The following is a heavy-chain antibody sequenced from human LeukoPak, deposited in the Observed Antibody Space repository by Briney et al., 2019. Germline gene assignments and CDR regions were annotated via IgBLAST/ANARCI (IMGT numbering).Heavy chain of an antibody. D-gene: IGHD5-18*01. CDR2: ISSSSNYI. CDR3: ARDNDPLDTARPIDY. Sequence: PGGSLRLSCAASGFTFSSYSMNWVRQAPGKGLEWVSSISSSSNYIYYADSVKGRFTISRDNAKNSLYLQMNSLRAEDTAVYYCARDNDPLDTARPIDYWGQGTLVTVSS. V-gene: IGHV3-21*01. J-gene: IGHJ4*02. CDR1: GFTFSSYS.